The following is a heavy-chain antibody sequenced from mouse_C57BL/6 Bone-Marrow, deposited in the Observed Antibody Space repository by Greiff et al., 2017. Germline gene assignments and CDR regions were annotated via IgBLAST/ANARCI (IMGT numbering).Heavy chain of an antibody. CDR3: ARGGIYDGYCDWYFDV. V-gene: IGHV5-15*01. D-gene: IGHD2-3*01. CDR2: ISNLAYSI. CDR1: GFTFSDYG. Sequence: EVQRVESGGGLVQPGGSLKLSCAASGFTFSDYGMACVRPATRKGPEWVAFISNLAYSIYYADTVTCRFTISSENAKNTLYLEVSSLRSEDTAMYYCARGGIYDGYCDWYFDVWGTGTTVTVSS. J-gene: IGHJ1*03.